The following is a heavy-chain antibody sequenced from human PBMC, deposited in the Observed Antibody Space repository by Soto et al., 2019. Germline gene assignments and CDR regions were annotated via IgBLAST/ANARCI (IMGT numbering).Heavy chain of an antibody. CDR3: ARGGAVATTAHFDH. Sequence: SETLSLTCTVSGDSINNYYWSWMRLPAGKGLEWIGRIYSNGNTYYNPSLKSRVSMSVDTSKNQFSLILESVTAADTAVYYCARGGAVATTAHFDHWGQGTLVTVSS. CDR1: GDSINNYY. CDR2: IYSNGNT. J-gene: IGHJ4*02. D-gene: IGHD5-12*01. V-gene: IGHV4-4*07.